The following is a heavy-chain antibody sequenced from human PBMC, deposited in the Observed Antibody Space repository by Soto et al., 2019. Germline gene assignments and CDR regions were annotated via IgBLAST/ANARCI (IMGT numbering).Heavy chain of an antibody. V-gene: IGHV1-8*02. Sequence: ASVKVSCKASGYTFTNYGSGISWVRQAPGQGLEWMGWMNPNTGNTGYVQKFQGRVTMTRNTSISTAYMELSSLRSEDTAIYYCAMVDVYVTPSPQDVWGQGTTVTSP. J-gene: IGHJ6*02. CDR3: AMVDVYVTPSPQDV. CDR1: GYTFTNYG. CDR2: MNPNTGNT. D-gene: IGHD3-16*01.